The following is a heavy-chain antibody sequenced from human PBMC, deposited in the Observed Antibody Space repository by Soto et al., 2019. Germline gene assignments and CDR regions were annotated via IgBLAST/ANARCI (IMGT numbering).Heavy chain of an antibody. J-gene: IGHJ6*03. CDR1: GFTVSSNY. V-gene: IGHV3-53*01. Sequence: GGSLRLSCAASGFTVSSNYMSWVRQAPGKGLEWVSAIYSGGSTYYAYSVKGRFTITRANTKNTLYLQMNSLRAEDTAVYYWARDQVAVTGTTYYYYYMDVWGKGTTVTVSS. CDR3: ARDQVAVTGTTYYYYYMDV. D-gene: IGHD1-7*01. CDR2: IYSGGST.